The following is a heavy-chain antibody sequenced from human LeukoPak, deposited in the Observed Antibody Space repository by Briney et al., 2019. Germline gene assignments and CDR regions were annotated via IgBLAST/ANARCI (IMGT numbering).Heavy chain of an antibody. CDR1: GYTFTSYG. J-gene: IGHJ4*02. V-gene: IGHV1-18*01. Sequence: ASVTVSCKASGYTFTSYGISWVRQAPGQGLEWMGWISAYNGNTNYAQKLQGRVTMTTDTSTSTAYMELRSLRSDDTAVYYCARDRDSGSYYGSGYWGQGTLVTVSS. CDR3: ARDRDSGSYYGSGY. D-gene: IGHD1-26*01. CDR2: ISAYNGNT.